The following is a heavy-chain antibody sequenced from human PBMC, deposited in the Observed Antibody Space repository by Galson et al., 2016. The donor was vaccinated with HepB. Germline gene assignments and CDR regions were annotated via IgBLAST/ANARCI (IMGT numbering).Heavy chain of an antibody. J-gene: IGHJ6*03. D-gene: IGHD2-8*01. CDR2: INQDGSQI. CDR3: AREGPTNYFYYMDV. V-gene: IGHV3-7*03. Sequence: SLRLSCAGSGFTFSKYWMSWVRQAPGKGLEWVANINQDGSQIYYVDSVEGRFAISRDNAKNSLFLQMNSLRAEDTAVDYCAREGPTNYFYYMDVWGKGTTVTVSS. CDR1: GFTFSKYW.